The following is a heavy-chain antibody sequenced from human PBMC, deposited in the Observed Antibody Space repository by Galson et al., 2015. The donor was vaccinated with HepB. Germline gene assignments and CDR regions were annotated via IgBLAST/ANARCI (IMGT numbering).Heavy chain of an antibody. CDR2: TYYRSKWYN. J-gene: IGHJ4*02. CDR1: GDSVSSNSAA. Sequence: CAISGDSVSSNSAAWNWIRQSPSRGLEWLGRTYYRSKWYNDYAVSVKSRITINPDTSKNQFSLQLNSVTPEDTAVYYCARARGSYSSGWYFDYWGQGTLVTVSS. D-gene: IGHD6-19*01. CDR3: ARARGSYSSGWYFDY. V-gene: IGHV6-1*01.